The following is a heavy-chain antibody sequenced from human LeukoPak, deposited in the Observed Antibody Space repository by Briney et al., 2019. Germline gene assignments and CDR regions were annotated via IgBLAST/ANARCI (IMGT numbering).Heavy chain of an antibody. V-gene: IGHV3-48*03. CDR3: ARVNLGGSYYYYMDV. J-gene: IGHJ6*03. D-gene: IGHD1-26*01. Sequence: GGSLRLSCAASGFTFSSYEMNWVRQAPGKGLEWVSYISSSGSTIYYADSVKGRFTISRDNAKNSLYLQMNSLRAEDTAVYYCARVNLGGSYYYYMDVWGKGTTVTISS. CDR2: ISSSGSTI. CDR1: GFTFSSYE.